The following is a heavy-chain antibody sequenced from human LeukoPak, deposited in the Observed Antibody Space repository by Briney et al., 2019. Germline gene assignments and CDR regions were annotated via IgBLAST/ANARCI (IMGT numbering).Heavy chain of an antibody. CDR2: LKQDESEK. CDR3: AELGITMIGGV. J-gene: IGHJ6*04. Sequence: GGSLRLSCAASGFTFSSYWMSWVRQAPGKGLEWVANLKQDESEKYYVDSVKGRFTISRDNGKDSLYLQMNSLRAEGTAVYYCAELGITMIGGVWGKGTTVTISS. D-gene: IGHD3-10*02. V-gene: IGHV3-7*01. CDR1: GFTFSSYW.